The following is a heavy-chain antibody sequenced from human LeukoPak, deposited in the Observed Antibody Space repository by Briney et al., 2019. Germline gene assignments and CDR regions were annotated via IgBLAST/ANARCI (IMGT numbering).Heavy chain of an antibody. CDR1: GFIFSSYD. CDR2: ISSSGGTI. D-gene: IGHD1-26*01. CDR3: ARSGGSYGH. J-gene: IGHJ4*02. Sequence: GGSLRLSCVASGFIFSSYDMNWVRPAPGKGLEWVSYISSSGGTIYYADSVKGRFTSSRDNAKNSLYLQMNSLRVEDTAVYYCARSGGSYGHWGQGTLVTVSS. V-gene: IGHV3-48*03.